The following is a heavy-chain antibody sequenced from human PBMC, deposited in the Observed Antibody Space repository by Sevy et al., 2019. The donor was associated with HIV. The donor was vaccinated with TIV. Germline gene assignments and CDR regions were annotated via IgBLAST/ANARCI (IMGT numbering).Heavy chain of an antibody. D-gene: IGHD6-13*01. Sequence: SETLSLTCTVSGGSISSYYWSWIRQPPGKGLEWIGYIYYSGSTNYNPSLKSRVTISVDTSKNQFSLKLSSVTAADTAVYYCARGHGSSYVWYYYGMDVWGQGTTVTVSS. CDR1: GGSISSYY. CDR2: IYYSGST. V-gene: IGHV4-59*01. J-gene: IGHJ6*02. CDR3: ARGHGSSYVWYYYGMDV.